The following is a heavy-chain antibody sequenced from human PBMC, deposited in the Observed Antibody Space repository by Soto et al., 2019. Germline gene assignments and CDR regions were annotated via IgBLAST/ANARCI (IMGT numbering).Heavy chain of an antibody. CDR2: IYYTGST. D-gene: IGHD4-4*01. J-gene: IGHJ4*02. CDR3: GRIEMASSK. Sequence: SETLSLTCSVSGASIRSGGYYWSWLRQSPGKGLEWIGHIYYTGSTFYSPSLKSRLTISLDTSKNQFSLDLRSVTAADTDMYYCGRIEMASSKWGRGTLVTVSS. V-gene: IGHV4-31*03. CDR1: GASIRSGGYY.